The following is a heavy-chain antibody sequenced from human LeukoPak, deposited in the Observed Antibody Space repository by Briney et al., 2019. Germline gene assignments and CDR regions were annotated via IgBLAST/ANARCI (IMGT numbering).Heavy chain of an antibody. CDR2: IYYSGST. CDR3: ARDRTDSGSYLPLD. D-gene: IGHD1-26*01. CDR1: GGSISSYY. V-gene: IGHV4-59*01. Sequence: TSETLPLTCTVSGGSISSYYWSWIRQPPGKGLEWIGYIYYSGSTNYNPSLKSRVTISVDTSKNQFSLKLSSVTAADTAVYYCARDRTDSGSYLPLDWGQGTLVTVSS. J-gene: IGHJ4*02.